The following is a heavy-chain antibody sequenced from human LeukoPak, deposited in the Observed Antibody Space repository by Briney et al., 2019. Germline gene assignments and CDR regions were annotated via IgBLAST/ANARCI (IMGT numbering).Heavy chain of an antibody. V-gene: IGHV4-59*11. J-gene: IGHJ6*03. CDR2: TYYGGST. Sequence: SETLSLTCTVSGGSISSHYWSWIRQPPGKGLEWIGYTYYGGSTNYNPSLKSRVTISVDTSKNQFSLKLSSVTAADTAVYYCAREGYDFWSGEIYYYYMDVWGKGTTVTVSS. CDR3: AREGYDFWSGEIYYYYMDV. CDR1: GGSISSHY. D-gene: IGHD3-3*01.